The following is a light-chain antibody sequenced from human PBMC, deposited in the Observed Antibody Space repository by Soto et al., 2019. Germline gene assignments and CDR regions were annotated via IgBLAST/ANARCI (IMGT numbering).Light chain of an antibody. CDR3: GAWDASLSRVV. Sequence: QSVLMQPPSVSAAPGQKVTISCSGSSSNIGNYYVSWYQQLPRTAPKLLISYNNQRPSGIPDRFSGSKSGTSATLDISGLQAGDEADYYCGAWDASLSRVVFGGGTKVTVL. V-gene: IGLV1-51*01. CDR2: YNN. CDR1: SSNIGNYY. J-gene: IGLJ2*01.